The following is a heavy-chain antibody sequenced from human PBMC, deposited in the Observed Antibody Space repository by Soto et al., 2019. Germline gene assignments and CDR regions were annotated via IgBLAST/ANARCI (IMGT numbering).Heavy chain of an antibody. CDR3: ARDRGGYCSSTSCRHDAFDI. V-gene: IGHV1-2*04. CDR1: GYTFTGYY. D-gene: IGHD2-2*01. J-gene: IGHJ3*02. Sequence: QVQLVQSGAEVKKPGASVKVSCKASGYTFTGYYMHWVRQATGQWLEWMGWINPNSGGTNYAQKFQGWVTMTRDTSISTAYMERSRLRYDDTAVYYCARDRGGYCSSTSCRHDAFDIWGQGTMVTVSS. CDR2: INPNSGGT.